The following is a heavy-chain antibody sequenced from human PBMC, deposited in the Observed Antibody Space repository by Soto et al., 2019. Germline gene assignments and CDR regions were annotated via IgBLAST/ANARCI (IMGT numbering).Heavy chain of an antibody. CDR3: VKEVEGFDY. Sequence: EVQLVESGGGLVKPGGSLRLSCAASGFTFSSHTMNWVRQTPGKGLEWVSSITSSRAVFYEDSVKGRFTISRDNAKNSLYLQMNSLRAEDTAVYYCVKEVEGFDYWGQGTLVTVSS. J-gene: IGHJ4*02. CDR2: ITSSRAV. V-gene: IGHV3-21*01. D-gene: IGHD1-1*01. CDR1: GFTFSSHT.